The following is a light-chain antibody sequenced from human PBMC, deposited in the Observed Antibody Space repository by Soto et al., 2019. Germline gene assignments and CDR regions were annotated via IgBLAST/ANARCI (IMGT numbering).Light chain of an antibody. Sequence: EIVMTQSPATLSVSPGERATLSCRASQSVSSNLAWYQQNPGQAPRLLIYAASTRATGIPDRFRGSGSGTDFTLTISSLEPEDFALYYCQQGTDWPPGTFGQGTKVDIK. V-gene: IGKV3-15*01. CDR2: AAS. J-gene: IGKJ1*01. CDR3: QQGTDWPPGT. CDR1: QSVSSN.